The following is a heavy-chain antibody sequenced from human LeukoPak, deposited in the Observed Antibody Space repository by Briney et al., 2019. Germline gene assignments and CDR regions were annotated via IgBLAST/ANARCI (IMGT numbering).Heavy chain of an antibody. CDR1: GGSISTYY. CDR3: ARNSSSGWFAP. Sequence: SDTLSLTCTVSGGSISTYYWSWIRQPRGEGLEWIGSVYYRGSTVYNASLKSRLTISVDTSKNQFSLNLESVTAAETALYYCARNSSSGWFAPWGQGTLVTVSS. J-gene: IGHJ5*02. V-gene: IGHV4-59*07. CDR2: VYYRGST. D-gene: IGHD1-14*01.